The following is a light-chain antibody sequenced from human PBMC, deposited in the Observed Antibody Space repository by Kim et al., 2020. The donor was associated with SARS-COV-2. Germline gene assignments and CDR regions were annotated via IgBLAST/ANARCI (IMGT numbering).Light chain of an antibody. V-gene: IGKV3-11*01. CDR3: QVRSIRFT. Sequence: SLSPGERATLSGRASQSVSRYLGWYQQKPGQAPRLLIYDTSMRATGIPARFSGSGSGTDFTLTISSLEPEDFAVYYCQVRSIRFTFGGGTKVDIK. J-gene: IGKJ4*01. CDR1: QSVSRY. CDR2: DTS.